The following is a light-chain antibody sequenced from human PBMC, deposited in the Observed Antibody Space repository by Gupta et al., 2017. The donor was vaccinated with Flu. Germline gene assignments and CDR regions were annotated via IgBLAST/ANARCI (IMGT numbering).Light chain of an antibody. CDR3: QQYNKWPPRT. J-gene: IGKJ1*01. CDR2: GAS. CDR1: QRVSSN. V-gene: IGKV3-15*01. Sequence: DIVMTQSPATLSVSPGERATLSCRASQRVSSNLAWYQQKPGQAPRLLIYGASTRATGIPDRFSGSGSGTEFTLTISSLQSEDLAIYYCQQYNKWPPRTFGQGTKVEIK.